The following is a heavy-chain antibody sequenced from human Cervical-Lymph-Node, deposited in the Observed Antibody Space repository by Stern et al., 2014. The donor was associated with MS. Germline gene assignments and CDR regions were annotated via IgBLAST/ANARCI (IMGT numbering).Heavy chain of an antibody. V-gene: IGHV4-31*03. J-gene: IGHJ2*01. CDR2: IYYSGTT. CDR3: ARDRAIMTTRGYFDL. D-gene: IGHD3-16*01. CDR1: GDSISSGYYY. Sequence: QLQLQESGPGLVKPSQTLSLTCTVSGDSISSGYYYWSWIRQHPGKGLEWLGDIYYSGTTYYNASLKSRITISVDTSKNQFSLQLSSVTAADTALYYCARDRAIMTTRGYFDLWGRGTLVTVSS.